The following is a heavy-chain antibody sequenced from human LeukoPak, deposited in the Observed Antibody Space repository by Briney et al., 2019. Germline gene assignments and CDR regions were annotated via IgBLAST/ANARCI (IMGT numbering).Heavy chain of an antibody. CDR1: GFTFSSYS. V-gene: IGHV3-21*01. CDR3: ARGHSKAYGSGSPPYR. Sequence: GGSLRLSCAASGFTFSSYSMNWVRQAPGKGLEWVSSISSSSSYIYYADSVKGRFTISRDNAKNSLYLQMNSLRAEDTAVYYCARGHSKAYGSGSPPYRWGQGTLVTVSS. J-gene: IGHJ4*02. D-gene: IGHD3-10*01. CDR2: ISSSSSYI.